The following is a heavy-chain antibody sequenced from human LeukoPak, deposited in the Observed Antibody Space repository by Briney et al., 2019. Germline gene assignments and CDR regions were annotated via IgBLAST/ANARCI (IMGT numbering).Heavy chain of an antibody. CDR1: GFTVSTNS. Sequence: GGSLRLSCTVSGFTVSTNSWSWVRQAPGKGLEWVSFIYSGGNTHYSDSVKGRFTISRDNSKNTLYLQMNSLRAEDTAIYYCARRAGEYSHPYDYWGQGTLVTVSS. V-gene: IGHV3-53*01. D-gene: IGHD2-15*01. J-gene: IGHJ4*02. CDR3: ARRAGEYSHPYDY. CDR2: IYSGGNT.